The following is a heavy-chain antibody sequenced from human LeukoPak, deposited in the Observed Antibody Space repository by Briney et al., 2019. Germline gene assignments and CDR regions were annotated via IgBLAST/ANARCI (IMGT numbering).Heavy chain of an antibody. Sequence: SETLSLTCTVSGGSISSGSYYWSWIRQPAGKGLEWIGRIYTSGRSNYNPSLKSRVTISVDTSKNQFSLKLSSVTAADTAVYYCARLGLELRLGGPSRGNYYMDVWGKGTTVTVS. V-gene: IGHV4-61*02. CDR1: GGSISSGSYY. J-gene: IGHJ6*03. D-gene: IGHD1-7*01. CDR3: ARLGLELRLGGPSRGNYYMDV. CDR2: IYTSGRS.